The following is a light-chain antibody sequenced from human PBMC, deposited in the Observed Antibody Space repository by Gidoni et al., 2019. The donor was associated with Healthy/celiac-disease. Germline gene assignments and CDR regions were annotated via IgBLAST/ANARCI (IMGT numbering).Light chain of an antibody. CDR1: QSVLYSSNNKNY. Sequence: DIVMTQSPDSLAVSLGERATINCKSSQSVLYSSNNKNYLAWYQQKPGQPPKLLIYWASTRESGVPDRFSGSGSGTDFTLTISSLQAEDVAVYYCQQYYSNPPFYTFGQGTKLEI. CDR2: WAS. J-gene: IGKJ2*01. CDR3: QQYYSNPPFYT. V-gene: IGKV4-1*01.